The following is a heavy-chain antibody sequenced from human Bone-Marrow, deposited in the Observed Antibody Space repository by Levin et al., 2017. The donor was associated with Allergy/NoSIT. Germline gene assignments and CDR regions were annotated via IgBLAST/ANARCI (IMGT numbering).Heavy chain of an antibody. V-gene: IGHV1-69*13. D-gene: IGHD2-2*01. CDR1: GGMFSNFA. CDR3: ARDIGDADAA. CDR2: IIPIFGTA. Sequence: ASVKVSCKASGGMFSNFAITWVRQAPGQGLEWMGGIIPIFGTAKYGQKFQGRVTISADESTNTAYMEVSSLTSEDTAVYYCARDIGDADAAWGQGTLVTVSS. J-gene: IGHJ5*02.